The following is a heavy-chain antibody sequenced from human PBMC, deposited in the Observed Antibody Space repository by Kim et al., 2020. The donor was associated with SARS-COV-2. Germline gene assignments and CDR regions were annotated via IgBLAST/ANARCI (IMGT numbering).Heavy chain of an antibody. CDR1: DNTFAIYD. J-gene: IGHJ4*02. V-gene: IGHV1-18*01. Sequence: SLKVSCKASDNTFAIYDVSWVRQAPGQGLEWMGRINAQGGNTYYAQNVQGRVTITKDTSTSTAFMELSSLRSDDTAVYFCLSGSYHTYWGQGTLVTVSS. CDR2: INAQGGNT. CDR3: LSGSYHTY. D-gene: IGHD1-1*01.